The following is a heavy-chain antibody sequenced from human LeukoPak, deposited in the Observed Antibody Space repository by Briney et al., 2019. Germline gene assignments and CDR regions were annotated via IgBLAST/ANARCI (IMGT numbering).Heavy chain of an antibody. V-gene: IGHV1-46*01. CDR1: GYTFTSYY. Sequence: ASVKVSCKASGYTFTSYYMHWVRQAPGQGLEWMGIINPSGGSTSYAQKFQGRVTMTRDMSTSTVYMELSSLRSEDTAVYYCAIGHHPGYYYYYMDVWGKGTTVTVSS. J-gene: IGHJ6*03. CDR2: INPSGGST. CDR3: AIGHHPGYYYYYMDV.